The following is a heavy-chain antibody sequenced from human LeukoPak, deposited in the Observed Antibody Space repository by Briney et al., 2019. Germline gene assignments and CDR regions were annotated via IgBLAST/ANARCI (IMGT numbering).Heavy chain of an antibody. CDR3: ARWSRGVIGNYYHYYYMDV. CDR1: GGSFSGYY. V-gene: IGHV4-34*01. D-gene: IGHD3-10*01. J-gene: IGHJ6*03. CDR2: INHSGST. Sequence: PSETLSLTCAVYGGSFSGYYWSWIRQPPGKGLEWIGEINHSGSTNYNPSLKSRVTISVDTSKNQFSLKLSSVTAADTAVYYCARWSRGVIGNYYHYYYMDVWGKGTTVTVSS.